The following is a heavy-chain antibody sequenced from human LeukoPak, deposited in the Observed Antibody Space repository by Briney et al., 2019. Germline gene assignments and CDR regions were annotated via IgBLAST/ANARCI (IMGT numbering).Heavy chain of an antibody. CDR2: IYSGGST. V-gene: IGHV3-53*01. J-gene: IGHJ6*04. CDR1: GFTFSTYW. Sequence: GGSLRLSCAASGFTFSTYWMHWVRQAPGKGLVWVSVIYSGGSTYYADSVKGRFTISRDNSKNTLYLQMNSLRAEDTAVYYCARDNPIDYGDQEYYYYGMDVWGKGTTVTVSS. D-gene: IGHD4-17*01. CDR3: ARDNPIDYGDQEYYYYGMDV.